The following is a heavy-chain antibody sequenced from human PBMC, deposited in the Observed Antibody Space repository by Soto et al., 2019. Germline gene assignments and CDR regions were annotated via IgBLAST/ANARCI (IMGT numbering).Heavy chain of an antibody. J-gene: IGHJ4*02. D-gene: IGHD1-7*01. CDR1: GGTFSSYA. Sequence: QVQLVQSGAEVKKPGSSVKVSCKASGGTFSSYAISWVRQAPGQGLEWMGGIIPIFGTANYAQKFQGRVTSTADESTSTAYMERSSLRSEDTAGDYWAGITGTRGGAGWGQGTLVTVSS. CDR2: IIPIFGTA. CDR3: AGITGTRGGAG. V-gene: IGHV1-69*01.